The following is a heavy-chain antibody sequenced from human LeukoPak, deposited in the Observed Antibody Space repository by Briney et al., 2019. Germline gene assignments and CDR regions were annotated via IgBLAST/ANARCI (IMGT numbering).Heavy chain of an antibody. V-gene: IGHV4-39*02. CDR2: IYYRGNT. D-gene: IGHD6-13*01. J-gene: IGHJ4*02. CDR3: ARRKVAAEIDY. CDR1: RGSIIDTNYF. Sequence: PSETLSLTCTVSRGSIIDTNYFWGWIRQPPGKGLEWIGSIYYRGNTYYSPSLKSRVTLFVDTSKNHFSLKLSSVTAADTVIYYCARRKVAAEIDYWGQGTLVTVSS.